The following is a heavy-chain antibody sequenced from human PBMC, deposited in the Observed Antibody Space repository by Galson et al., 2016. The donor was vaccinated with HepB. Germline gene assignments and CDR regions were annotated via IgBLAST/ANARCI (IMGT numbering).Heavy chain of an antibody. V-gene: IGHV3-74*01. Sequence: SLRLSCAASGFTFSSSWTHWVRQAPGKGLMWVSRSNSDGTSATYADSVRGRFTVSRDNAKNTLFLGMNNLRAEDTAVYYCARVGGVFYPSFDHWGQGTLVTVSS. D-gene: IGHD2-21*02. CDR2: SNSDGTSA. CDR3: ARVGGVFYPSFDH. CDR1: GFTFSSSW. J-gene: IGHJ4*02.